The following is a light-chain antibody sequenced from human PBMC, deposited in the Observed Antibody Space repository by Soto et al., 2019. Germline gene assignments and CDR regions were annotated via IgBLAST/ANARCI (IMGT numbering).Light chain of an antibody. CDR1: SNDVGSYNL. V-gene: IGLV2-23*01. J-gene: IGLJ2*01. CDR2: EDN. CDR3: CSYAGSSTVL. Sequence: QSALTQPASVSGSPGQSITISCTGTSNDVGSYNLASWYQQYPGKAPKLMIYEDNKRPSGPSDRFAGSKSGNTASLTISGLRAEDEDDYSCCSYAGSSTVLFGGGTKLTVL.